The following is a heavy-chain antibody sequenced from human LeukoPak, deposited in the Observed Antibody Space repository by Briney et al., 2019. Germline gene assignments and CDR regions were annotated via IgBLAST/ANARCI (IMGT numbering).Heavy chain of an antibody. D-gene: IGHD2-21*01. Sequence: GGSLRLXCAASGFTFSSYAMSWVRQAPGKGLEWVSAISGSGGSTYYADSVKGRFTISRDNSKNTLYLQMNSLRAEDTAVYYCAKVVYCGGDCYSAAFDIWGQGTMVTVSS. V-gene: IGHV3-23*01. CDR1: GFTFSSYA. J-gene: IGHJ3*02. CDR2: ISGSGGST. CDR3: AKVVYCGGDCYSAAFDI.